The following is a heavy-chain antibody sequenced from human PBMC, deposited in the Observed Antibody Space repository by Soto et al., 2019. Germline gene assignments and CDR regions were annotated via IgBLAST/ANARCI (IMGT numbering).Heavy chain of an antibody. CDR2: MSYDGSNK. CDR1: GFTFSNYA. J-gene: IGHJ4*02. CDR3: ANGGGSSSSTQPPFHY. V-gene: IGHV3-30*18. D-gene: IGHD2-2*01. Sequence: GGSLRLSCAASGFTFSNYAMHWVRQAPGKGLEWVAVMSYDGSNKYYSDSVKGRFTISRDNSQNTLYLQMNSLRVEDTAVFYCANGGGSSSSTQPPFHYWGQGTLVTVSS.